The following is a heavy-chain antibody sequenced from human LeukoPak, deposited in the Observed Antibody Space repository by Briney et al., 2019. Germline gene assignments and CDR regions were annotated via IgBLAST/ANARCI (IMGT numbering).Heavy chain of an antibody. Sequence: PGGSLRLSCAASGSTFSSYSMNWVRQAPGKGLEWVSYISNSGSTMYYADSVKGRFTISRDNAKNSLYLQMNSLRAEDTAVYYCASNDVVVPAEQDSWGQGTLVTVSS. CDR3: ASNDVVVPAEQDS. J-gene: IGHJ4*02. CDR2: ISNSGSTM. D-gene: IGHD2-2*01. V-gene: IGHV3-48*04. CDR1: GSTFSSYS.